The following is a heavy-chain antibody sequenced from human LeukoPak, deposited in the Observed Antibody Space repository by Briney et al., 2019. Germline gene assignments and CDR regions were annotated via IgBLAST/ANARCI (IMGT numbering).Heavy chain of an antibody. D-gene: IGHD1-1*01. CDR3: XXVPEDNWNDDAFDI. CDR1: GVSFSGYY. CDR2: INHSGSS. Sequence: PSETLSLTCAVYGVSFSGYYWSWIRQPPGKGREWIGEINHSGSSNYNPSLKSRVTISVDTSKNQFSLKRSSVNAAATAVYCWXXVPEDNWNDDAFDIWGQGTMVTVSS. V-gene: IGHV4-34*01. J-gene: IGHJ3*02.